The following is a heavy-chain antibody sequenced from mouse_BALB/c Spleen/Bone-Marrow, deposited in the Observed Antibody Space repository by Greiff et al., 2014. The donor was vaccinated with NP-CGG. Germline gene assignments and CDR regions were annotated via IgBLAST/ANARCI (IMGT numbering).Heavy chain of an antibody. J-gene: IGHJ4*01. Sequence: EVHLVESGGGLVKPGGSLKLSCAASGFAFSSYDMSWVRQTPEKRLEWVAYISHGGGTTYYSDTVKGRFTISRDNAKNTLYLQMSSLKSEDTAIYYCTRHGGYYPYYYAMDYWGQGTSGTVSS. CDR1: GFAFSSYD. D-gene: IGHD2-3*01. CDR2: ISHGGGTT. CDR3: TRHGGYYPYYYAMDY. V-gene: IGHV5-12-1*01.